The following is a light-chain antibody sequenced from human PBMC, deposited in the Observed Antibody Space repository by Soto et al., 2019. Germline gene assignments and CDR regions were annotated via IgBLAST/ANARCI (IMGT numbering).Light chain of an antibody. J-gene: IGKJ1*01. Sequence: EIVLTQSPATLSLSPGERATLSCRASQSVSSYLAWYQQKPGQAPRLLIYDASNRATGIPARFSGSGSGTDFTLTISSLEPEDFAVYYCQQHSNWPPLTFGQGTKVEIK. CDR1: QSVSSY. CDR2: DAS. CDR3: QQHSNWPPLT. V-gene: IGKV3-11*01.